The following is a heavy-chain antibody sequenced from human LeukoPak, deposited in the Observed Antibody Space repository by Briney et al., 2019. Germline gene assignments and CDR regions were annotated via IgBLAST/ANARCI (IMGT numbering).Heavy chain of an antibody. D-gene: IGHD1-14*01. J-gene: IGHJ6*03. Sequence: ASVKVSCKASGYTFTGYYMHWVRQAPGQGLEWMGWINPNSGGTNYAQKFQGRVTMTRDTSISTAHMELSRLRSDDTAVYYCARWAGSVGYYYYYMDVWGKGTTVTVSS. CDR1: GYTFTGYY. V-gene: IGHV1-2*02. CDR3: ARWAGSVGYYYYYMDV. CDR2: INPNSGGT.